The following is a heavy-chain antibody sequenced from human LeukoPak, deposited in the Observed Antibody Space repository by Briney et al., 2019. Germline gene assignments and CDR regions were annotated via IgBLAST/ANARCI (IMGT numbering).Heavy chain of an antibody. CDR1: AFTFSSYG. CDR2: IHYDGSNK. D-gene: IGHD5-24*01. CDR3: ATEMATNPAFDY. J-gene: IGHJ4*02. Sequence: GGSLILSCAASAFTFSSYGMNCVRHHPGKGLEWLAFIHYDGSNKYYADSVRDRFTISRDNAKNTLYLQMNSLRAEDTAVYYCATEMATNPAFDYWGQGTLVTVSA. V-gene: IGHV3-30*02.